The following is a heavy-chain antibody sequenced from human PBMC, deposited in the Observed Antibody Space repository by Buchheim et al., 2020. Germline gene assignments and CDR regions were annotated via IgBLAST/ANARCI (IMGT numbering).Heavy chain of an antibody. D-gene: IGHD2-2*01. CDR2: IGGSSYTT. V-gene: IGHV3-23*01. J-gene: IGHJ4*02. CDR3: AKGACSSTSCYAGGYFDN. Sequence: EVQLLESGGGLVQPGGSLRLSCAASGFTFSSYALNWVRQAPGRGLEWVSAIGGSSYTTYYADSVQGRITISRDISKKMLFLQMNSLRAEDTAVYYCAKGACSSTSCYAGGYFDNWGQGTL. CDR1: GFTFSSYA.